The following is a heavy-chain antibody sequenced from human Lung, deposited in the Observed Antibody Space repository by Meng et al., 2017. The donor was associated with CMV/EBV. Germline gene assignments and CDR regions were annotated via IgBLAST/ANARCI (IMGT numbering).Heavy chain of an antibody. CDR2: IYYSGGT. CDR3: ARHYCGSNVCYTDWFDP. Sequence: SETLSLTXTVSGGSISPYYWSWIRQPPGKGLEWMGYIYYSGGTNYNPSLKSRVTISVDTSNNQFPLKLTSVTAADTAVYYCARHYCGSNVCYTDWFDPWGQGTLVTVSS. J-gene: IGHJ5*02. D-gene: IGHD2-8*01. CDR1: GGSISPYY. V-gene: IGHV4-59*01.